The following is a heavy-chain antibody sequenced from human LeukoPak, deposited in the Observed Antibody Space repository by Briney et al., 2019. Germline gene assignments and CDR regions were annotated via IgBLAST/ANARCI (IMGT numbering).Heavy chain of an antibody. V-gene: IGHV3-74*01. CDR3: VKEVAAAAPYFDY. D-gene: IGHD6-25*01. J-gene: IGHJ4*02. CDR2: IRSDGSII. CDR1: GFSFSSYW. Sequence: GGSLRLSCAASGFSFSSYWMHWVRQAPGKGLVWVSRIRSDGSIINYADSVKGRFTISRDNAKNTLYLQMNSPRVEDTAVYYCVKEVAAAAPYFDYWGQGILVTVSS.